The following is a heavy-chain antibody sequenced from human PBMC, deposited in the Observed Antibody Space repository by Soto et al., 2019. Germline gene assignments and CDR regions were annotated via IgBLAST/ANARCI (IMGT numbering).Heavy chain of an antibody. CDR3: AKDIHPGRDTYHYGADY. CDR1: GFSFSNYG. V-gene: IGHV3-30*18. CDR2: ISYDGSRK. J-gene: IGHJ4*02. D-gene: IGHD5-12*01. Sequence: QVQLVESGGGVVQPGTSLTLSCSASGFSFSNYGMHWVRQAPGKGLEWVSIISYDGSRKHYIDSVKGRFTISRDNSKNALDLQMISLRAADTAVYYCAKDIHPGRDTYHYGADYWGQGTLVAVSS.